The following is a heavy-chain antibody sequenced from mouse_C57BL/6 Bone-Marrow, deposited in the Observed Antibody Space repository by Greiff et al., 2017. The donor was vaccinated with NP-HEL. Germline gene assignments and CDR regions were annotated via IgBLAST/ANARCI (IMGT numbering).Heavy chain of an antibody. CDR3: ARFLDGYDHGGY. CDR2: IDPEYGES. V-gene: IGHV14-2*01. CDR1: GFNINDYY. D-gene: IGHD2-2*01. Sequence: VQLKQSGAELVKPGASVKLSCTASGFNINDYYMHWVKQRTEQGLEWIGRIDPEYGESKYAPKFQGKATITADKASNTAYLQLSSLAAEVTSVCSCARFLDGYDHGGYWGQGTSVTVSS. J-gene: IGHJ4*01.